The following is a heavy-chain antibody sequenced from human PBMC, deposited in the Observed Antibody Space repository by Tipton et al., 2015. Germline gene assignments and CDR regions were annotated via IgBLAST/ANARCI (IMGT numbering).Heavy chain of an antibody. Sequence: SLRLSCAASGFTFSSCAMSWVRQAPGMGLEWVSGISASGGTTYYADSVKGRFTISRDNSKNTLYLQMNSLRAEDTAVYYCAKRLGTSIVGATYFDYWGQGTLVTVSS. J-gene: IGHJ4*02. D-gene: IGHD1-26*01. CDR3: AKRLGTSIVGATYFDY. CDR2: ISASGGTT. CDR1: GFTFSSCA. V-gene: IGHV3-23*01.